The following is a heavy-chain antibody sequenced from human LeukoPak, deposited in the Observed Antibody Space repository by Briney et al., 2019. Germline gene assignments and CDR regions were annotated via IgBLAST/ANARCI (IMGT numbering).Heavy chain of an antibody. CDR2: IYHSGST. V-gene: IGHV4-38-2*02. J-gene: IGHJ4*02. CDR1: GYSISSGYY. Sequence: PSETLSLTCTVSGYSISSGYYWGWIRQPPGKGLEWIGSIYHSGSTYYNPSLKSRVTISVDTSKNQFSLKLSSVTAADTAVYYCARRNSSSPGDYWGQGTLVTVSS. D-gene: IGHD6-6*01. CDR3: ARRNSSSPGDY.